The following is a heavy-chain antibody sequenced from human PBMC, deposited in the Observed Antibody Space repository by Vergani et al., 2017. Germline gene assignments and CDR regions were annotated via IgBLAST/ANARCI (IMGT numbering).Heavy chain of an antibody. CDR2: INHSGST. V-gene: IGHV4-39*01. CDR3: ARRGSHPYNWFDP. CDR1: GGSISSGSYY. J-gene: IGHJ5*02. D-gene: IGHD1-26*01. Sequence: QVQLQESGPGLVKPSETLSLTCTVSGGSISSGSYYWSWIRQPPGKGLEWIGEINHSGSTNYNPSLKSRVTISETSKNQFSLKLSSVTAADTAVYYCARRGSHPYNWFDPWGQGTLVTVSS.